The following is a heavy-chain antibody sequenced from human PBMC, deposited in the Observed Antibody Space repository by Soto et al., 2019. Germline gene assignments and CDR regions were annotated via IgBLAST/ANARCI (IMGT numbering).Heavy chain of an antibody. Sequence: QVQLVESGGGVVQPGRSLRLSCAASGFTFSSYGMHWVRQAPGKGLEWVAVIWYDGSNKYYADSVKGRFTISRDNPKNTLYLQRNSLRAEDTAVYYCARARDVDTAMGAFDYWGQGTLVTVSS. CDR2: IWYDGSNK. D-gene: IGHD5-18*01. J-gene: IGHJ4*02. CDR1: GFTFSSYG. CDR3: ARARDVDTAMGAFDY. V-gene: IGHV3-33*01.